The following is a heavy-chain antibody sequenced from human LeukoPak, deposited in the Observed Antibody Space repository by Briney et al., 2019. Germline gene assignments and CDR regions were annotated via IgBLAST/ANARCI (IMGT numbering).Heavy chain of an antibody. V-gene: IGHV1-69*13. CDR2: ITPIFGTA. Sequence: SVKVSCKASGGIFSRFTISWVRQAPGQGFEWMGGITPIFGTANFAQKFQGRVSITADESTSTAFMELSSLRSEDTAEYYCAREWGLESSGYYYAYWGQGTLVTVSS. D-gene: IGHD3-22*01. J-gene: IGHJ4*02. CDR3: AREWGLESSGYYYAY. CDR1: GGIFSRFT.